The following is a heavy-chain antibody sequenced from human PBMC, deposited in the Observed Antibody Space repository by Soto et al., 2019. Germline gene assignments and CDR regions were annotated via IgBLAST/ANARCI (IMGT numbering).Heavy chain of an antibody. J-gene: IGHJ4*02. Sequence: SETLSLTCTVSGGSISSSSYYWGWIRQPPGKGLEWIGSIYYSGSTYYNPSLKSRVTISVDTSKNQFSLKLSSVTAADTAVYYCARLMRGGVVTRAYYFDYWGQGTLVTVSS. V-gene: IGHV4-39*01. CDR1: GGSISSSSYY. CDR3: ARLMRGGVVTRAYYFDY. CDR2: IYYSGST. D-gene: IGHD3-3*01.